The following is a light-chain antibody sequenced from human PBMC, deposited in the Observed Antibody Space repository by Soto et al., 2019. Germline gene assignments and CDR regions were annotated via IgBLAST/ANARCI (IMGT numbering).Light chain of an antibody. Sequence: EIVLTQSPGTLSLSPGERATLSCRTGQSVSGNYLIWYQQKPGQPPRLLIHGVSSRATGIPDRFSGSGSGTDFTLTISRLEPEDFAVYYCQQFSAFGQGTKVELK. J-gene: IGKJ1*01. V-gene: IGKV3-20*01. CDR3: QQFSA. CDR1: QSVSGNY. CDR2: GVS.